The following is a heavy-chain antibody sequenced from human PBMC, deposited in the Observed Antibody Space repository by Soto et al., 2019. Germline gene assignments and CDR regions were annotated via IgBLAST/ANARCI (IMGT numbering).Heavy chain of an antibody. CDR2: ISVYNGNT. Sequence: ASVKVSCKASGYTFSGYGISWARQAPGQGLEWMAWISVYNGNTKYAQKAQGRVIMTTDTSTSTAYMELRSLRSDDTAMYYCARDAAVLPAVPALNYYYGMDVWGQGTTVTVSS. CDR1: GYTFSGYG. V-gene: IGHV1-18*01. D-gene: IGHD2-2*01. CDR3: ARDAAVLPAVPALNYYYGMDV. J-gene: IGHJ6*02.